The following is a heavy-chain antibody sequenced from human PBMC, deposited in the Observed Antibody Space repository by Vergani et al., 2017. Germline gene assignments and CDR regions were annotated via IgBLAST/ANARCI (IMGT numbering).Heavy chain of an antibody. D-gene: IGHD3-10*01. CDR1: GFTFSSYS. J-gene: IGHJ4*02. CDR3: ARSLWFGELVNPFDY. V-gene: IGHV3-21*01. Sequence: EVQLVESGGGLVQPGGSLRLSCAASGFTFSSYSMNWVRQAPGKGLEWVSSISSSSSYIYYADSVKGRFTISRDNAKNSLYLQMNSLRAEDTAVYYCARSLWFGELVNPFDYWGQGTLVTVSS. CDR2: ISSSSSYI.